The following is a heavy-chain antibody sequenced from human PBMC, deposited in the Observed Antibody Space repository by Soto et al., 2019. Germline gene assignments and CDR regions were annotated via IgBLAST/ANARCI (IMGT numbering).Heavy chain of an antibody. CDR3: AKDRWVTTRSFVF. V-gene: IGHV3-48*02. D-gene: IGHD4-17*01. CDR2: ISTVPDIT. J-gene: IGHJ4*02. CDR1: GFKFSDYS. Sequence: EVQLVGSGGGFTQAGGSLRLSCAASGFKFSDYSFNWVRQGPGRGLEWVAFISTVPDITYYADSVKGRFAISRDNAENSVFLQMNSLRDEATAVYYCAKDRWVTTRSFVFWGQGTLVAVS.